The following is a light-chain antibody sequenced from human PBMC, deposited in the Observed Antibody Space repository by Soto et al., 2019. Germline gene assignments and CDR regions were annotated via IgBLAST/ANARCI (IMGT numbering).Light chain of an antibody. CDR1: QTISSW. V-gene: IGKV1-5*03. Sequence: DIQMTQSPSSLSASVGDRVTIGFRASQTISSWLAWYQQKPGKAPKLLIYKASTLKSGVPSRFSGSGSGTEFTLTISSLQPDDFATYYCQHYNSYSEAFGQGTKVDIK. J-gene: IGKJ1*01. CDR2: KAS. CDR3: QHYNSYSEA.